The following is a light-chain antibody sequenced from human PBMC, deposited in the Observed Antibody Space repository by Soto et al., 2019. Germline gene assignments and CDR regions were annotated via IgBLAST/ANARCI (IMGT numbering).Light chain of an antibody. Sequence: LTLPPSGSGTPGQRVTISCPGSSYNIGSNTVNWYQQLPGTAPKLLIYSNNQRPSGVPDRCSGSKSGTSASLAISGLQSEDEADYYCAAWDDSLNGYYVFGTGAKVTVL. J-gene: IGLJ1*01. V-gene: IGLV1-44*01. CDR2: SNN. CDR3: AAWDDSLNGYYV. CDR1: SYNIGSNT.